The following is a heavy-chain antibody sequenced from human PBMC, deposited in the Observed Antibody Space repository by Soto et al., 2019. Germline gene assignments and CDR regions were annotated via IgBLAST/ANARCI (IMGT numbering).Heavy chain of an antibody. Sequence: PGESLKISCKGSGYSFTSYWIGWVRQMPGKGLEWMGIIYPGDSDTRYSPSFQGQVTISADKSISTAYLQWSSLKASDTAMYYCARHGLSGDFWSGYDYYYYGMDVWGQGTTVTVSS. CDR3: ARHGLSGDFWSGYDYYYYGMDV. CDR2: IYPGDSDT. V-gene: IGHV5-51*01. CDR1: GYSFTSYW. D-gene: IGHD3-3*01. J-gene: IGHJ6*02.